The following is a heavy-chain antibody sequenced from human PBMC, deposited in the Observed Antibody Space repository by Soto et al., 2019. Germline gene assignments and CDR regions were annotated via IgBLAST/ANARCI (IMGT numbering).Heavy chain of an antibody. CDR2: ISYNGDNT. J-gene: IGHJ4*02. Sequence: GGSLRLSCAASGFTFRSYAMTWVRQAPGKGLDWVSVISYNGDNTYYADSVKGRFTVSRDNSKDTVHLQMSSLRAEDTAIYYCARYIRGPTVFYFDFWGPGIQVTVS. V-gene: IGHV3-23*01. CDR3: ARYIRGPTVFYFDF. CDR1: GFTFRSYA. D-gene: IGHD3-3*02.